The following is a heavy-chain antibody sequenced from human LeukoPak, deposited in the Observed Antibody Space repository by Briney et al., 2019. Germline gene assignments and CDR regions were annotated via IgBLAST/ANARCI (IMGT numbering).Heavy chain of an antibody. V-gene: IGHV4-39*01. CDR2: IYYSGST. CDR3: ARQSCSSTNCYYLYYYYYMDV. Sequence: SETLSLTCTVSGGSISSSSYYWGWIRQPPGKGLEWIGSIYYSGSTYYNPSLKSRVTISVDTSKNQFSLKLSSVTAADTAVYYCARQSCSSTNCYYLYYYYYMDVWGKGTTVTVSS. CDR1: GGSISSSSYY. D-gene: IGHD2-2*01. J-gene: IGHJ6*03.